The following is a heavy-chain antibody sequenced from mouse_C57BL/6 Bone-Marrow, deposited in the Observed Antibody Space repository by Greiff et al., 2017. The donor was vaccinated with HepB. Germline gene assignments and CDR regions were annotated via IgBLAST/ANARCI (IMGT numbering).Heavy chain of an antibody. CDR2: ISDGGSYT. CDR3: ARDQGGVDY. CDR1: GFTFSSYA. J-gene: IGHJ2*01. D-gene: IGHD3-2*02. Sequence: EVQLVESGGGLVKPGGSLKLSCAASGFTFSSYAMSWVRQTPEKRLEWVATISDGGSYTYYPDNVKGRFTISRDNAKNNLYLQMSHLKSEDTAMYYCARDQGGVDYWGQGTTLTVSS. V-gene: IGHV5-4*01.